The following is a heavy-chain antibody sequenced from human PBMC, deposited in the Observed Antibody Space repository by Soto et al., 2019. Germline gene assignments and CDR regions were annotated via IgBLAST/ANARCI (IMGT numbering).Heavy chain of an antibody. V-gene: IGHV2-5*02. Sequence: QITLKESGPTLVKPTQTLTLTCTFSGFSLPTDSVGVGWIRQPPGKALEWLAVIYWDDTKTYRPSLKSRLTITKDTSKNQVALTMTDMDPVDTATYYCAYAYGGRSLYWGQGTLVTVSS. CDR2: IYWDDTK. D-gene: IGHD1-26*01. CDR1: GFSLPTDSVG. J-gene: IGHJ4*02. CDR3: AYAYGGRSLY.